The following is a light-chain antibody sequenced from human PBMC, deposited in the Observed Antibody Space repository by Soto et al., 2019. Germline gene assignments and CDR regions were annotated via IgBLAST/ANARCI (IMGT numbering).Light chain of an antibody. CDR3: QQYGSSGT. Sequence: EIVLTHSPGTLSLSPRERATLSCRASLSVSGSHLAWYQQRPGQAPRLLICGASSRATGIPDRFSGTGSGTDFTLTISRLEPEDFAVYYCQQYGSSGTFCQGSKVHI. CDR1: LSVSGSH. J-gene: IGKJ1*01. CDR2: GAS. V-gene: IGKV3-20*01.